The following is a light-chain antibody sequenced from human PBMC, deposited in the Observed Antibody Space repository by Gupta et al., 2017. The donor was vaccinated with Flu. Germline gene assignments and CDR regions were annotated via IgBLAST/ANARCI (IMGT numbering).Light chain of an antibody. CDR2: DAS. J-gene: IGKJ5*01. V-gene: IGKV1-33*01. CDR1: QDISNY. CDR3: QQYDNRLPIT. Sequence: DIQMTQSPSSLSASVRDRVTITCQASQDISNYLNWYQQKPGKAPKLLIYDASNLETGVPSRFSGSGSGTDFTFTISSLQPEDIATYYCQQYDNRLPITFGQGTRLEIK.